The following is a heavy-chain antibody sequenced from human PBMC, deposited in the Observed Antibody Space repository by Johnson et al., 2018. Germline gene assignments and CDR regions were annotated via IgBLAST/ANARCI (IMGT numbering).Heavy chain of an antibody. V-gene: IGHV3-30*18. D-gene: IGHD4-11*01. J-gene: IGHJ6*03. CDR2: ISYDGSNK. CDR3: AKDPVTNVGSYCQYYYFYMDV. CDR1: GFPFSSYG. Sequence: QVQLVQSGGGVVQPGRSLRLSCASSGFPFSSYGIHWVRQAPGKGLEWVAVISYDGSNKYYADSVKGRFTISRDNSKNTLYLQMNSLRAEDTAVYSCAKDPVTNVGSYCQYYYFYMDVWGKGTTVTVSS.